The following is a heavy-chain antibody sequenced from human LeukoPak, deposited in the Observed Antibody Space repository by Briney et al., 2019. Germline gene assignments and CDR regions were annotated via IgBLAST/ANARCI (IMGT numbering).Heavy chain of an antibody. V-gene: IGHV4-59*01. J-gene: IGHJ4*02. D-gene: IGHD3-10*01. CDR3: ARGGTYYYGSGSYYFDY. Sequence: SETLSLTCTVSGGSISSYYWSWIRQPPGKGLEWIGYIYYSGSTNYNPSLKSRVTISVDTSKNQFSLKLSSVTAADTAMYYCARGGTYYYGSGSYYFDYWGQGTLVTVSS. CDR2: IYYSGST. CDR1: GGSISSYY.